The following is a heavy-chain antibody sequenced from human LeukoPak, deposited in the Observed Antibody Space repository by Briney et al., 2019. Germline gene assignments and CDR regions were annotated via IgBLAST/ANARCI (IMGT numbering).Heavy chain of an antibody. CDR1: GYTFTDYY. V-gene: IGHV1-2*02. Sequence: ASVKVSCKASGYTFTDYYMNWVRQAPAQGLEWMGWINPNSGGTNYAQKFQGRVTMTRDTSISTAYMEVSKLRSDDTAVYYCASFGSGKYYRFDSWGQGTLVTVSS. CDR3: ASFGSGKYYRFDS. CDR2: INPNSGGT. D-gene: IGHD3-10*01. J-gene: IGHJ4*02.